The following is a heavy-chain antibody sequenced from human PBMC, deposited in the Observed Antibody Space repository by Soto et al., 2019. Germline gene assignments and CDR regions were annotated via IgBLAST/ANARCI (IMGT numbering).Heavy chain of an antibody. J-gene: IGHJ4*02. CDR3: ARDRDGGTYSYFDN. CDR2: LSHYGGNK. D-gene: IGHD1-26*01. CDR1: GFIFSAFG. Sequence: PGGSLRLSCAASGFIFSAFGIHWVRQAPGKGLEWVAFLSHYGGNKYYADSVRGRFTISRDNSKNTVYLQMNSLRADDTAVYYCARDRDGGTYSYFDNWGQGTRVTVSS. V-gene: IGHV3-30*03.